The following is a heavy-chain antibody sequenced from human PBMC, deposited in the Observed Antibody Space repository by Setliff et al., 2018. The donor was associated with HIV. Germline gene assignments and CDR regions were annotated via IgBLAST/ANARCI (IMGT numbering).Heavy chain of an antibody. CDR2: VYPSDGST. D-gene: IGHD3-22*01. Sequence: ASVKVSCKASGYTFTSYYMHWVRQAPGQGLEWMGMVYPSDGSTSYAQKFQGRVTITTDESTNTVYMELSSLRSDDTAVYYCARGGPGYYDSSGYSDFWGQGTLVTVSS. CDR1: GYTFTSYY. CDR3: ARGGPGYYDSSGYSDF. V-gene: IGHV1-46*01. J-gene: IGHJ4*02.